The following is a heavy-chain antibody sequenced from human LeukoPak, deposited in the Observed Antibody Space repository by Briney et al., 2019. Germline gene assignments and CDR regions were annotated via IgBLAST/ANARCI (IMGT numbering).Heavy chain of an antibody. V-gene: IGHV3-21*01. CDR2: ISSGSTYI. Sequence: GGSLRLSCAASRFTFSSYEMNWVRQAPGKGLEWVSSISSGSTYIYYADSLKGRFTISRDNAKKSLYLQMNSLRADDTGVYYCARDPPAAVGGGYYYYMDVWGKGTTVTVSS. D-gene: IGHD2-2*01. J-gene: IGHJ6*03. CDR3: ARDPPAAVGGGYYYYMDV. CDR1: RFTFSSYE.